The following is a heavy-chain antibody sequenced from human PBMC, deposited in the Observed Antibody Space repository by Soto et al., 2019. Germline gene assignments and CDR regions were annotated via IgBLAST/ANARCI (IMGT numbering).Heavy chain of an antibody. CDR1: GGSISSSSYY. CDR2: IYYSGST. D-gene: IGHD3-3*01. Sequence: SETLSLTCTVSGGSISSSSYYWGWIRQPPGKGLEWIGSIYYSGSTYYNPSLKSRVTISVDTSKNQFSLKLSSVTAADTAVYYCARVRSTRFFDPWGQGTLVTVSS. CDR3: ARVRSTRFFDP. J-gene: IGHJ5*02. V-gene: IGHV4-39*01.